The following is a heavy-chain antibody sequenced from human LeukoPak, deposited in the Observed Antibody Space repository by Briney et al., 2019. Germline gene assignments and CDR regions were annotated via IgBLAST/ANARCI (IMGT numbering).Heavy chain of an antibody. J-gene: IGHJ3*02. D-gene: IGHD6-19*01. Sequence: ASVKVSCMATGYTFTGYYMHWVRQAPGQGLEWMGWIKPNNGGPNNPQKFQGRHTMTRDTSISTAYMELSRLRSDDTAMYYCARVASSGWHQGHSFDIWGQGTMVTVSS. V-gene: IGHV1-2*02. CDR2: IKPNNGGP. CDR1: GYTFTGYY. CDR3: ARVASSGWHQGHSFDI.